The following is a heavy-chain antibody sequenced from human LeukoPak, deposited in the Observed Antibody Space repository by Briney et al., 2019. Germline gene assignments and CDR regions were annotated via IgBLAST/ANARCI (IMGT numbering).Heavy chain of an antibody. CDR1: GGSISSYY. CDR3: ARGTSGYSYGYYYYYYMDV. J-gene: IGHJ6*03. Sequence: PSETLSLTCTVSGGSISSYYWSWIRQPPGKGLEWIGYIYYSGSTNYNPSLKSRVTISVDTSKNQFSLKLSSVTAADTAVYYCARGTSGYSYGYYYYYYMDVWGKGTTVTISS. D-gene: IGHD5-18*01. CDR2: IYYSGST. V-gene: IGHV4-59*01.